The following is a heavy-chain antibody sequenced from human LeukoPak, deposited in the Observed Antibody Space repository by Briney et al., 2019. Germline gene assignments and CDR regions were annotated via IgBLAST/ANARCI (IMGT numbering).Heavy chain of an antibody. CDR2: ISSSGSTT. J-gene: IGHJ4*02. Sequence: GGSLRLSCAASGFTFSSYEMNWVRQAPGKGLEWVSYISSSGSTTYYADSVKGRFTISRDNAKNSLYLQMNSLRAEDTAVYYCARLYSGSYPPGYWGQGTLVTVSS. V-gene: IGHV3-48*03. CDR3: ARLYSGSYPPGY. D-gene: IGHD1-26*01. CDR1: GFTFSSYE.